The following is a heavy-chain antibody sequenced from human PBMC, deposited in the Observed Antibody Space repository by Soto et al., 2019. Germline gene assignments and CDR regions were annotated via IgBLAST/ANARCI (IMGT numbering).Heavy chain of an antibody. CDR3: AGGYSGYRDYYYYYGMDV. V-gene: IGHV1-69*13. D-gene: IGHD5-12*01. Sequence: ASVKVSCKASGGTFSSYAISWVRQAPGQGLELMGGIIPIFGTANYAQKFQGRVTITADESTSTAYMELSSLRSEDTAVYYCAGGYSGYRDYYYYYGMDVWGQGTTVTVSS. CDR1: GGTFSSYA. J-gene: IGHJ6*02. CDR2: IIPIFGTA.